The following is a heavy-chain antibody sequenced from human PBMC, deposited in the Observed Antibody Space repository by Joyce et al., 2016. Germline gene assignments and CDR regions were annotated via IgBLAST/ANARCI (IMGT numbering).Heavy chain of an antibody. Sequence: QVQLVESGGGVVQPGRSLRLSCAASGFIFSSYGMPWVRQAPGKWLEWVAVIWYYGSNKYYADSLKGRFTISRDNSKNTLYLQMNSLRAEDTAVYYCARTYCSGGSCYPGKNFDYWGQGTLVTVSS. D-gene: IGHD2-15*01. CDR1: GFIFSSYG. V-gene: IGHV3-33*01. CDR2: IWYYGSNK. J-gene: IGHJ4*02. CDR3: ARTYCSGGSCYPGKNFDY.